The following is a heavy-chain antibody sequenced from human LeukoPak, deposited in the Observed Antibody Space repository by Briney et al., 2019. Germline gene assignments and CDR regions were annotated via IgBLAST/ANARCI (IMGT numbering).Heavy chain of an antibody. V-gene: IGHV5-51*01. CDR1: GYSFTSYW. Sequence: GESLKISCKGSGYSFTSYWIGWVRQMPGKGLEWMGIIYPGDSDTRYSPSFRGQVTISADKSISTAYLQWSSLKASDTAMYYCARVKWNYYDSSGYYEFDYWGQGTLVTVSS. CDR2: IYPGDSDT. CDR3: ARVKWNYYDSSGYYEFDY. D-gene: IGHD3-22*01. J-gene: IGHJ4*02.